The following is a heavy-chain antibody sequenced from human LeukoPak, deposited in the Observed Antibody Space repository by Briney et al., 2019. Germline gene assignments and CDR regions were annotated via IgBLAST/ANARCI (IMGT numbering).Heavy chain of an antibody. V-gene: IGHV4-34*01. Sequence: SETLSLTCAVYGGSFSGYYWSWIRQPPGKGLEWIGEINHSGSTNYNPSLKSRVTISVDTSKNQFSLKLSSVTAADTAVYYCARGGFVYYGSGSYYYYWGRGTLVTVSS. J-gene: IGHJ4*02. CDR3: ARGGFVYYGSGSYYYY. CDR2: INHSGST. CDR1: GGSFSGYY. D-gene: IGHD3-10*01.